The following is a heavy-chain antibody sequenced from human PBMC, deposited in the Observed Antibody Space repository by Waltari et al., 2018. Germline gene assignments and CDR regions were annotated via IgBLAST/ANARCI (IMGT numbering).Heavy chain of an antibody. D-gene: IGHD2-15*01. V-gene: IGHV4-39*07. CDR3: ARDPLGVAATPDY. CDR1: GGSISSSSYY. Sequence: QLQLQESGPGLVKPSETLSLTCTVSGGSISSSSYYWGWIRQPPGKGLEWIGSIYYSGSTYYNASRKSRVTISVDTSKNQFSLKLSSVTAADTAVYYCARDPLGVAATPDYWGQGTLVTVSS. CDR2: IYYSGST. J-gene: IGHJ4*02.